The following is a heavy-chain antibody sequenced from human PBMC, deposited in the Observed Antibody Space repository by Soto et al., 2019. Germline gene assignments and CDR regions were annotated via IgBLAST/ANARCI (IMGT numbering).Heavy chain of an antibody. D-gene: IGHD6-13*01. J-gene: IGHJ4*02. Sequence: QITLTESGPTLVKPTQTLTLTCTFSGFSFSTSAVGVGWIRQPPGKALEWLALIYWDDDKRYSPFLKSRLTITKDTSTNQVVLTMTNMDPVDTGTYYRAHLYWAASGTRYYFDYWGQGTLVTVSS. CDR2: IYWDDDK. CDR1: GFSFSTSAVG. CDR3: AHLYWAASGTRYYFDY. V-gene: IGHV2-5*02.